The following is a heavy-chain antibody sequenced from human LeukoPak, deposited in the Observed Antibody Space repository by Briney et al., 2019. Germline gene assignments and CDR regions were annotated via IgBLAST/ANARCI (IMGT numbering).Heavy chain of an antibody. J-gene: IGHJ4*02. CDR1: GFTFSDYY. D-gene: IGHD4-17*01. CDR3: ARDLHDYGDYGIDY. V-gene: IGHV3-11*01. CDR2: ISGSGSTI. Sequence: GGSLRLACAASGFTFSDYYMSWIRQAPGKGLEWVSYISGSGSTIYYADSVKGRFTISRDNAKNSLYLQMNSLRAEDTAVYYCARDLHDYGDYGIDYWGQGTLVTVSS.